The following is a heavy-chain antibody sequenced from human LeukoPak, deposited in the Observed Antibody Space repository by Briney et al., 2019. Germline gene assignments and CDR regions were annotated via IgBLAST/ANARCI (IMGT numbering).Heavy chain of an antibody. D-gene: IGHD3-10*01. CDR3: AKRGVVIRVVLVGFHKEAYYFDS. CDR1: GITLSNYG. CDR2: ISGSGGRT. J-gene: IGHJ4*02. V-gene: IGHV3-23*01. Sequence: GGCLRLSCAVSGITLSNYGMSWVRQAPGKGLEWGAGISGSGGRTNYADSVKGRFTISRDSPKNTLYLQMNSLRAEDTAVYFCAKRGVVIRVVLVGFHKEAYYFDSWGQGALVTVSS.